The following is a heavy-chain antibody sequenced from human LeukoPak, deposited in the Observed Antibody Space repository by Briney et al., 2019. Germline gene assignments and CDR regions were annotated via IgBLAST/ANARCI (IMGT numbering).Heavy chain of an antibody. D-gene: IGHD6-6*01. V-gene: IGHV4-30-4*08. Sequence: PSETLSLTCTVSGGSISSGDYCWSWIRQPPGKGLEWIGYIYYSGSTYYNPSLKSRVTISVDTSKNQFSLKLSSVTAADTAVYYCAGGADSSSYDPYYYYYYMDVWGKGTTVTVSS. CDR3: AGGADSSSYDPYYYYYYMDV. J-gene: IGHJ6*03. CDR1: GGSISSGDYC. CDR2: IYYSGST.